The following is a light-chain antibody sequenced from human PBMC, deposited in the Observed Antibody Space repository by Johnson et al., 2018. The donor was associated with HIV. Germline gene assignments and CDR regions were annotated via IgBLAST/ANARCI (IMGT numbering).Light chain of an antibody. CDR3: GTWDSSLSAHYV. CDR2: END. J-gene: IGLJ1*01. CDR1: SSNIGNNY. Sequence: HSVLTQPPSVSAAPGQKVAISCSGSSSNIGNNYVSWYQQLPGTAPKLLIYENDKRPSGIPDRFFRSKSGTSATLDITGLQPGDEGVYYCGTWDSSLSAHYVFGTGTKVTLL. V-gene: IGLV1-51*02.